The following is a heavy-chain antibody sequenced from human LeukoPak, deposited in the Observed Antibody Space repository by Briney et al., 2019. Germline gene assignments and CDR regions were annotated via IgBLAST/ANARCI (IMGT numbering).Heavy chain of an antibody. CDR2: IYYSGST. D-gene: IGHD2-15*01. J-gene: IGHJ4*02. CDR3: ARGDCSGGSCYSRYYFDY. V-gene: IGHV4-59*01. CDR1: GGSISSFH. Sequence: PSETLSLTCTVSGGSISSFHWSWIRQPPGKGLEWIGEIYYSGSTNYNPSLKSRVTISVDTSKNQFSLKLSSVTAADTAVYYCARGDCSGGSCYSRYYFDYWGQGTLVTVSS.